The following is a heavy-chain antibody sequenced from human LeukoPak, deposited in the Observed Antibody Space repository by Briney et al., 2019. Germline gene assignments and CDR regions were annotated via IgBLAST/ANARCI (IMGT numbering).Heavy chain of an antibody. CDR1: GGTFSSYA. CDR2: IIPIFGTA. CDR3: ARGGPLEISSSTSCYTGNFDY. D-gene: IGHD2-2*02. V-gene: IGHV1-69*13. Sequence: ASVKVSCKASGGTFSSYAISWVRQAPGQGLEWMGGIIPIFGTANYAQKFQARVTITADESTSTAYMEMSSLRSEDTAVYYCARGGPLEISSSTSCYTGNFDYWGQGTLVTVSS. J-gene: IGHJ4*02.